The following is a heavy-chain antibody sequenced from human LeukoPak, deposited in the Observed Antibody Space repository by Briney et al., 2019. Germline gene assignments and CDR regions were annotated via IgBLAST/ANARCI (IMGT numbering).Heavy chain of an antibody. Sequence: ASVTVSCKASGYTFTSYDINWVRPATGQGLEWMGWMNPNSGNTGYAQKFQGRVTMTRNTSISTAYMELSSLRSEDTAVYYCARVDRIGAARGSYDYWGQGTLVTVSS. CDR3: ARVDRIGAARGSYDY. CDR1: GYTFTSYD. CDR2: MNPNSGNT. D-gene: IGHD6-6*01. V-gene: IGHV1-8*01. J-gene: IGHJ4*02.